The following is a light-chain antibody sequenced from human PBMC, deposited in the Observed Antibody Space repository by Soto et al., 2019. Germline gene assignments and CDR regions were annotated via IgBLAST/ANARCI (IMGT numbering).Light chain of an antibody. CDR2: VNS. Sequence: QSVLTQPPSVSGAPGQRVTISCTGSSSNIGAGYDVHWYQQLPGTAPKLLIYVNSNRPSGVPDRFSGSKSGTSASLAITGLQAEDEAGYYCQSSDSSLSAVVFVGGTKLTVL. J-gene: IGLJ2*01. V-gene: IGLV1-40*01. CDR1: SSNIGAGYD. CDR3: QSSDSSLSAVV.